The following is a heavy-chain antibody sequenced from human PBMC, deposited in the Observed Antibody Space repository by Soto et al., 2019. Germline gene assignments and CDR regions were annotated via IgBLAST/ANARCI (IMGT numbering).Heavy chain of an antibody. CDR3: ARESGFGELDYYYMDV. D-gene: IGHD3-10*01. J-gene: IGHJ6*03. V-gene: IGHV4-31*03. CDR2: IYYSWTP. Sequence: QVQLQESGPGLVKPSQTLSLTCTVSGGSISSGGYYWSWIRQHPGKGLEWIGYIYYSWTPYYSPPLKSRVTISVDTSKNQFSLKLSSVTAADTAVYYCARESGFGELDYYYMDVWGKGTTVTVSS. CDR1: GGSISSGGYY.